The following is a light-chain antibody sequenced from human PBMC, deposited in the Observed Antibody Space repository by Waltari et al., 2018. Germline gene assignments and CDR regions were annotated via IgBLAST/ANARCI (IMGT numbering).Light chain of an antibody. J-gene: IGLJ1*01. CDR1: SSDVGGSNS. CDR3: SSYTSSSTLYV. V-gene: IGLV2-14*01. CDR2: DVR. Sequence: QSALTQPAAVSGSPGQPITISCTGTSSDVGGSNSVSWYQQHPGKAPKLMIYDVRNRPSGVSNRLPGSKSGNTASLTISGLQAEDEADYYCSSYTSSSTLYVFATGTKVTVL.